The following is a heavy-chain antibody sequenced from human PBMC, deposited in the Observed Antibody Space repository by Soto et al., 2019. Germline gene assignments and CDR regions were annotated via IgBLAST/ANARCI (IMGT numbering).Heavy chain of an antibody. CDR3: VRDMGSSGWYVNY. Sequence: QVQLVESGGGVVQPGRSLRLSCAASGFTFSSYAMHWVRQAPGKGLEWVAVISYDGSNKYYADSVKGRFTISRDNSKNTLYLQMNSMRAEDTAVYYCVRDMGSSGWYVNYWGQGTLVTVSS. V-gene: IGHV3-30-3*01. CDR1: GFTFSSYA. J-gene: IGHJ4*02. CDR2: ISYDGSNK. D-gene: IGHD6-19*01.